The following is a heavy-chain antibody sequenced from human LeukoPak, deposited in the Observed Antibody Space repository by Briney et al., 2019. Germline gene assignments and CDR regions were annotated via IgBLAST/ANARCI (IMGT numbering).Heavy chain of an antibody. CDR2: IYPGDSDT. J-gene: IGHJ1*01. V-gene: IGHV5-51*01. Sequence: NRGESLKISCKGSGYSFTSYWIGWVRQMPGKGLEWMGIIYPGDSDTRYSPSFQGQVTISADKSISTAYLQWSSLKASDTAMYYCARREVTTPLYCTNGVCYLEYFQHWGQGTLVTVSS. CDR1: GYSFTSYW. D-gene: IGHD2-8*01. CDR3: ARREVTTPLYCTNGVCYLEYFQH.